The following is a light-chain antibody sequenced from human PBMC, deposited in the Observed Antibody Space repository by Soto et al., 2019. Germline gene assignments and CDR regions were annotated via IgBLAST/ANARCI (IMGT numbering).Light chain of an antibody. CDR1: QSISSW. CDR2: KAS. CDR3: QQYESYPMT. J-gene: IGKJ4*01. V-gene: IGKV1-5*03. Sequence: DSQMTQYPPTLSASVGDRVTITCRASQSISSWLAWYQQKPGKAPKLLISKASTLQSGVPPRFSGSGSGTEFTLTISSLQPDDFATYYCQQYESYPMTFGGGTKVEIK.